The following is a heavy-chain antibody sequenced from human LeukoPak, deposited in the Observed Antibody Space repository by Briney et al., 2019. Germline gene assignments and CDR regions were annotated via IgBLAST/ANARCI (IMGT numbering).Heavy chain of an antibody. D-gene: IGHD1-1*01. Sequence: ASVKVSCKASGYTFTGYFMHWVRQAPGQGLEWMGWINPNNGGTIYARKFQGRVTMTRDTSISTTYMELSSLRSDDTAVYYCARVSSTTRRHDAFDIWGQGTLVTVSS. CDR2: INPNNGGT. J-gene: IGHJ3*02. CDR3: ARVSSTTRRHDAFDI. CDR1: GYTFTGYF. V-gene: IGHV1-2*02.